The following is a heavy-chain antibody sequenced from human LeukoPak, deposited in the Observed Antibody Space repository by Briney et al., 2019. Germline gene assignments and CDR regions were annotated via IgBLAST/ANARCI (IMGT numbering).Heavy chain of an antibody. CDR3: ARNGGCGRFDY. CDR1: GYSISSGYF. D-gene: IGHD3-16*01. J-gene: IGHJ4*02. V-gene: IGHV4-38-2*01. CDR2: IDHSGST. Sequence: SETLSLTSALSGYSISSGYFWGWIRRPPGKGLEWIGTIDHSGSTYYNPSLKSRVTISVDTSKNQFSLTLSSVTAADTAFYYCARNGGCGRFDYWGQGTLVTVSS.